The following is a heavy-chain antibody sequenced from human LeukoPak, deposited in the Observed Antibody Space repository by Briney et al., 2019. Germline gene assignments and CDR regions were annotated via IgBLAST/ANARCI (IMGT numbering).Heavy chain of an antibody. D-gene: IGHD3-9*01. CDR2: ISSSSSYI. CDR3: ARDLLTGYYRRGNWFDP. CDR1: GFTFSSYS. V-gene: IGHV3-21*01. Sequence: PGGSLRLSCAASGFTFSSYSMNWVRQAPGKGLEWVSSISSSSSYIYYADSVKGRFTISRDNAKNSLYLQMNSLRAEDTAVYYCARDLLTGYYRRGNWFDPWGQGTLVTVSS. J-gene: IGHJ5*02.